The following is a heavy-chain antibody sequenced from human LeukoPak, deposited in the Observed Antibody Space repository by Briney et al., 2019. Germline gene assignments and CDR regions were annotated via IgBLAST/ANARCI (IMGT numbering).Heavy chain of an antibody. J-gene: IGHJ5*02. D-gene: IGHD4-17*01. Sequence: TGGSLRLSCAASGFTFSSYAMHWVRQAPGKGLEWVAVISYDGSNKYYADSVKGRFTISRDNSKNTLYLQMNSLRAEDTAVYYCAKGSGYGDYGRAVDPWGQGTLVTVSS. V-gene: IGHV3-30*04. CDR2: ISYDGSNK. CDR1: GFTFSSYA. CDR3: AKGSGYGDYGRAVDP.